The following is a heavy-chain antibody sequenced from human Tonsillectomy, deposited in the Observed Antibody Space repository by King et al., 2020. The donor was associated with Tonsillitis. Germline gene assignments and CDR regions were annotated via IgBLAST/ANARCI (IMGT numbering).Heavy chain of an antibody. J-gene: IGHJ4*02. Sequence: QLQESGPGLVKPSETLSLTCTVSGGSISSSSCYWGWIRQPPGKGLEWIGSIYYSGSTYYNPSLKSRVTISVDTSKNQFSLRLSSVTAADTAVYYCARLSRARLTDFDYWGQGTLVTVSS. CDR3: ARLSRARLTDFDY. CDR1: GGSISSSSCY. V-gene: IGHV4-39*07. CDR2: IYYSGST.